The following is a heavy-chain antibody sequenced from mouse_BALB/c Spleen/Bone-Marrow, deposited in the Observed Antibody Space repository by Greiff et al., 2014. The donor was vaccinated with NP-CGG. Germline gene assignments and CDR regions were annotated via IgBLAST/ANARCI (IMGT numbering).Heavy chain of an antibody. CDR3: ARAPLYYGSSIYAMDY. D-gene: IGHD1-1*01. J-gene: IGHJ4*01. CDR2: IWASEST. V-gene: IGHV2-9*02. Sequence: QVQLQQSGPGLVAPSQSLSFTCTVSGFSLTSYGVHWVRQPPGKGLEWLGVIWASESTNYNSALMSRPSISKDNSKSQVFLKMNSLQTDDTAMYYCARAPLYYGSSIYAMDYWGQGTSVTVSS. CDR1: GFSLTSYG.